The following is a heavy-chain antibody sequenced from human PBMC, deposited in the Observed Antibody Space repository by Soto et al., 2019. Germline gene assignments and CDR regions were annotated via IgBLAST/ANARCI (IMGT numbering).Heavy chain of an antibody. CDR2: ITSNSDAI. CDR1: GFIFEDYD. D-gene: IGHD2-21*01. Sequence: EVQLVESGGGLAQPGRSLRLSCVASGFIFEDYDMHWVRQVPGKGLEWVSSITSNSDAIKYADSVKGRFTLSRDNAKNSMYLEMNSLRVEDTAFYFGVKGTFSRSKVIFDYWGQGTLVTVSS. J-gene: IGHJ4*02. V-gene: IGHV3-9*01. CDR3: VKGTFSRSKVIFDY.